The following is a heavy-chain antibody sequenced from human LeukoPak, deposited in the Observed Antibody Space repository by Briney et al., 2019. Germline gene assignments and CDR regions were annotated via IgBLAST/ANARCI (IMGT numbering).Heavy chain of an antibody. V-gene: IGHV3-33*01. CDR1: GFTFSSYG. Sequence: PGRSLRLSCAASGFTFSSYGMHWVRQAPGKGLEWVAVIWYDGSNKYYADSVKGRFTISRDNSKNTLYLQMNSLRAEDTAVYYCARERIVGAITGYFQHWGQGTLVTVSS. CDR2: IWYDGSNK. CDR3: ARERIVGAITGYFQH. J-gene: IGHJ1*01. D-gene: IGHD1-26*01.